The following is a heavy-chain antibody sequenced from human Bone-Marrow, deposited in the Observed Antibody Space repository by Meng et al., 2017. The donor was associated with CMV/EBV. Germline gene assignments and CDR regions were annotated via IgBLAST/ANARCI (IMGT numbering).Heavy chain of an antibody. CDR2: INHSGST. J-gene: IGHJ4*02. Sequence: SETLSLTCAVYGGSFSGYYWSWIRQPPGKGLEWIGEINHSGSTNYSPSLKSRVTISVDTSKNQFSLKLSSVTAADTAVYYCARVDGLAVGYYFDYWGQGTLVTVSS. V-gene: IGHV4-34*01. CDR3: ARVDGLAVGYYFDY. D-gene: IGHD6-19*01. CDR1: GGSFSGYY.